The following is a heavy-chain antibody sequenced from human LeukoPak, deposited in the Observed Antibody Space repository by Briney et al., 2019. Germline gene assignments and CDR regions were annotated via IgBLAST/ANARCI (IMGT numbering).Heavy chain of an antibody. J-gene: IGHJ4*02. Sequence: SETLSLTCTVSGGPISSHYWGWIRQPAGKGLEWIGRIYTSGSTNYNPSLRSRVSMSVDTSKKQLSLKLSSVTAADTALYYCARLTMTGDRGSYYFDYWGQGTLVTVSS. CDR2: IYTSGST. V-gene: IGHV4-4*07. CDR3: ARLTMTGDRGSYYFDY. D-gene: IGHD3-16*01. CDR1: GGPISSHY.